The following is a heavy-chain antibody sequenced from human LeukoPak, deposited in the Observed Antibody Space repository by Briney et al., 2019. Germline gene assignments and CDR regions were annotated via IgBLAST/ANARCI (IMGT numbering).Heavy chain of an antibody. J-gene: IGHJ4*02. CDR1: GFTFSSYA. CDR2: ISGSGGST. V-gene: IGHV3-23*01. D-gene: IGHD3-3*01. Sequence: PGGSLRLSCAASGFTFSSYAMSWVRQAPGKGLEWVSAISGSGGSTYYADSVKGRFTISRDNPKNTLYLQMNSLRAEDTAVYYCAKVPGYDFWSGYYNYFDYWGQGTLVTVSS. CDR3: AKVPGYDFWSGYYNYFDY.